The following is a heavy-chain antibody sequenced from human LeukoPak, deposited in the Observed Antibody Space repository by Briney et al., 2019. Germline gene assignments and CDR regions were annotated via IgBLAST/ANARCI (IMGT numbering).Heavy chain of an antibody. J-gene: IGHJ3*02. D-gene: IGHD6-19*01. Sequence: SETLSLTCTVSGGSISSYYWSWIRQPAGKGLEWIGRIYTSGSTNYNPSLKSRVTMSIDTSKNQFSLKLSSVTAADTAVYYCARPRAQWLGNDGFDMWGQGTLVTVSS. CDR2: IYTSGST. CDR3: ARPRAQWLGNDGFDM. V-gene: IGHV4-4*07. CDR1: GGSISSYY.